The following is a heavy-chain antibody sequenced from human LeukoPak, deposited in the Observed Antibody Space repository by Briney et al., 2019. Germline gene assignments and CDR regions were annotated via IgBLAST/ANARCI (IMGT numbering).Heavy chain of an antibody. CDR1: GFTFNTYG. CDR3: ARDPAGLRYFDWSHYFDY. Sequence: GGSLRLSCVAAGFTFNTYGMHWVRQAPGKGLEWVANIKQDGSEKYYVDSVKGRFTISRDNAKNSLYLQMNSLRAEDTAVYYCARDPAGLRYFDWSHYFDYWGQGTLVTVSS. V-gene: IGHV3-7*01. CDR2: IKQDGSEK. J-gene: IGHJ4*02. D-gene: IGHD3-9*01.